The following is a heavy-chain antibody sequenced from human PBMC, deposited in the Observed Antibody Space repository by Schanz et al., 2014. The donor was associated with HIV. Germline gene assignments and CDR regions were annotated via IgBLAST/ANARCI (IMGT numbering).Heavy chain of an antibody. J-gene: IGHJ4*02. CDR2: IIPVFGTT. D-gene: IGHD1-26*01. CDR3: ARGRYSGSYYNY. Sequence: QVQLVQSGPEVKKPGASVRVSCETSGYTFSDYDINWVRQAPGQGLEWMGGIIPVFGTTDYAQKFQGTVTITADESTSTAYMELSSLRSEDTAVYYCARGRYSGSYYNYWGQGTLVTVSS. CDR1: GYTFSDYD. V-gene: IGHV1-69*01.